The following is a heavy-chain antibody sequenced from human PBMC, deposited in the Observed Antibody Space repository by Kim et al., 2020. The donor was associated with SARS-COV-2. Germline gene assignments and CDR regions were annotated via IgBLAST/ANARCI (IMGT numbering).Heavy chain of an antibody. D-gene: IGHD6-19*01. V-gene: IGHV3-11*01. Sequence: GGSLRLSCAASGFTFSDYYMSWIRQAPGKGLEWISCISNSGTTIYYADSVKGRFTISRDNTKNSLYLQMNSLRAEDTAIYYCAKESRRIAVSGPDSWGQGTLVTVS. CDR3: AKESRRIAVSGPDS. CDR2: ISNSGTTI. J-gene: IGHJ4*02. CDR1: GFTFSDYY.